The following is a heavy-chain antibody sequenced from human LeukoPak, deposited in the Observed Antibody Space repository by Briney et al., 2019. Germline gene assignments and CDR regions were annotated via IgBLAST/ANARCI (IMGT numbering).Heavy chain of an antibody. V-gene: IGHV3-30*18. CDR2: ISYDGSNK. D-gene: IGHD3-22*01. CDR1: GFTFSSYG. Sequence: GGSLRLSCAASGFTFSSYGMHWVRQAPGKGLEWVAVISYDGSNKYYADSVKGRFTISRDNSKNTLYLQMNSLRAEDTAVYYCAKDFDSSGYWYYYYYGTDVWGQGTTVTVSS. CDR3: AKDFDSSGYWYYYYYGTDV. J-gene: IGHJ6*02.